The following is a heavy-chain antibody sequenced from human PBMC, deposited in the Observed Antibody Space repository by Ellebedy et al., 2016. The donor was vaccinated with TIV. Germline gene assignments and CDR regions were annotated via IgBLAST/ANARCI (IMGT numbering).Heavy chain of an antibody. J-gene: IGHJ3*01. D-gene: IGHD3-10*01. CDR1: GGSISSGDFY. Sequence: SETLSLTCTVSGGSISSGDFYWSWIRQPPGKGLEWIGYIYYSGSTYYNASLKSRLTISVDTSKNQFSLKLSSVTAADTAVYYCAGFGDVDAFDVWGQGSMVTVSS. V-gene: IGHV4-30-4*01. CDR2: IYYSGST. CDR3: AGFGDVDAFDV.